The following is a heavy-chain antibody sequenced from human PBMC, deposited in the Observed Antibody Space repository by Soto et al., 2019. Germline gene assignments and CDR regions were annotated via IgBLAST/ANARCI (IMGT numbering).Heavy chain of an antibody. D-gene: IGHD6-19*01. J-gene: IGHJ4*02. CDR3: ARDITGLIAVAAKGY. CDR1: GFTFNNHW. Sequence: EVQLVESGGGLVQPGGSLRLSCTASGFTFNNHWMDWVRQTPVKGLEWVANINPDGSEEHYVDSVKGRFTISRDNAKNSLYLQMNSLRAEDTAVYYCARDITGLIAVAAKGYWGQGTLVTVSS. V-gene: IGHV3-7*01. CDR2: INPDGSEE.